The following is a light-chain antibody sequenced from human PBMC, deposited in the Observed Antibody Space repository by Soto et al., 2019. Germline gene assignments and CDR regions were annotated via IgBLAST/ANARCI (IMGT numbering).Light chain of an antibody. CDR2: AAS. V-gene: IGKV1-39*01. CDR3: QQRCSTSTVT. J-gene: IGKJ4*01. CDR1: QSIRTY. Sequence: DVQLTQSPSSLSAAVGDRVTLTCRASQSIRTYLNWYQQRPGKAPKLLIYAASTLHSGVPSRFSGSGSGTEFTLTIRSLQPEEFETYYCQQRCSTSTVTFGGGTRVEI.